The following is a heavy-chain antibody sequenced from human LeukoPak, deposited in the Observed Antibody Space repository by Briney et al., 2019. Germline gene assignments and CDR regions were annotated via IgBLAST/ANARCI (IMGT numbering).Heavy chain of an antibody. J-gene: IGHJ4*02. D-gene: IGHD6-13*01. CDR2: ISSSSSYI. Sequence: GGSLRLSCAASGFTFSSYAMSWVRQAPGKGLEWVSSISSSSSYIYYADSVKGRFTISRDNAKNSLYLQMNSLRAEDTAVYYCARDFLAAAGTGRGGYWGQGTLVTVSS. CDR1: GFTFSSYA. V-gene: IGHV3-21*01. CDR3: ARDFLAAAGTGRGGY.